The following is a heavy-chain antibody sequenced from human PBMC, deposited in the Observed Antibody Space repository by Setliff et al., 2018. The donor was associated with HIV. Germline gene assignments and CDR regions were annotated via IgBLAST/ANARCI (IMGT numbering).Heavy chain of an antibody. J-gene: IGHJ5*02. CDR3: ARGQQIVNWFDP. CDR2: IYHSGST. D-gene: IGHD3-22*01. Sequence: KTSETLSLTCAVSGYSISSGYYWGWIRQPPGKGLEWIGSIYHSGSTYYNPSLKSRVTISVDTSKNQFSLKLSSVTAADTAVYYCARGQQIVNWFDPWGQGTLVTVSS. CDR1: GYSISSGYY. V-gene: IGHV4-38-2*01.